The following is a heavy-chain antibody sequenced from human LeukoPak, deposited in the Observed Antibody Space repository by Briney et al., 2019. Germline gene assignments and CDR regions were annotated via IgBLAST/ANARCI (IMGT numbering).Heavy chain of an antibody. D-gene: IGHD5-18*01. V-gene: IGHV3-33*06. CDR1: GFTFSSYG. Sequence: GGSLRLSCAASGFTFSSYGMHWVRQAPGKGLEWVAVIWYDGSNKYYADSVKGRFTISRDNSKNTLYLQMNSLRAEDTAVYYCAKDFGGYSYGNCNWGQGTLVTVSS. CDR2: IWYDGSNK. CDR3: AKDFGGYSYGNCN. J-gene: IGHJ4*02.